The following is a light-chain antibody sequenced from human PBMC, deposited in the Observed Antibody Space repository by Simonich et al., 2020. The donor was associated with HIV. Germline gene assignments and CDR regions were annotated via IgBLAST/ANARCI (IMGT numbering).Light chain of an antibody. J-gene: IGKJ2*01. CDR3: QQYYDTPYT. CDR2: WAS. V-gene: IGKV4-1*01. CDR1: QSVLYSSNNKNY. Sequence: DIVMTQSPDSLAVSLGERASINCRSGQSVLYSSNNKNYLAWYQQKPGQPPKLLIYWASTREYWVPDRFSGSGSGTDFNLTISSLQAEDVAVYYCQQYYDTPYTFGQGTKLEIK.